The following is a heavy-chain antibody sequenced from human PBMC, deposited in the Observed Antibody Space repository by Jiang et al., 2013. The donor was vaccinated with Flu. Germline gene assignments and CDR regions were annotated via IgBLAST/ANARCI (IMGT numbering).Heavy chain of an antibody. CDR1: GYTLTELS. V-gene: IGHV1-24*01. J-gene: IGHJ3*02. CDR2: FDPGEGET. D-gene: IGHD3-10*01. Sequence: ESGAEVKKPGASVKVSCKVSGYTLTELSIHWVRQAPGKGLEWMGGFDPGEGETLYAPRFQGRVTMTEDTSTDTAHMELSSLRSEDTAVYYCATVWRKWLGDFPYHDAFDIWGQGTMVTVSS. CDR3: ATVWRKWLGDFPYHDAFDI.